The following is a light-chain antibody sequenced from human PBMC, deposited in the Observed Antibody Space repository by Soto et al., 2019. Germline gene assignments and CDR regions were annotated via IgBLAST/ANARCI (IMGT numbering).Light chain of an antibody. J-gene: IGLJ1*01. Sequence: QSALTQPASVSASPGQSITISCTGTSSDVGGYNYVSWYQQHPGKAPKLIIYEVNIRPSGVSNRFSGSKSGNTASLTISGLQPEDEADYYCTSYTSRNTYFFGSGTKLTVL. CDR1: SSDVGGYNY. V-gene: IGLV2-14*01. CDR2: EVN. CDR3: TSYTSRNTYF.